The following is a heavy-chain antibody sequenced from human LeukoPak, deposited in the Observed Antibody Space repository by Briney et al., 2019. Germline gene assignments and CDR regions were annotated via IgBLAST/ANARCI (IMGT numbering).Heavy chain of an antibody. Sequence: GGSLRLSCAASGFTFSSYAMIWVRQAPGKGLEWVSGIIGSGGSTFYADSVKGRFTISRDNSKNTLYLQMNSLRAEDTAVYYCAREDYDFWSGYRIKSLAYWGQGTLVTVSS. D-gene: IGHD3-3*01. CDR1: GFTFSSYA. V-gene: IGHV3-23*01. J-gene: IGHJ4*02. CDR2: IIGSGGST. CDR3: AREDYDFWSGYRIKSLAY.